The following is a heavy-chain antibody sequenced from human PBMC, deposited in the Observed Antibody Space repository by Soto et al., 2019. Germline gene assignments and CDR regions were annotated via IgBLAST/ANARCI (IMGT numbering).Heavy chain of an antibody. V-gene: IGHV1-18*01. J-gene: IGHJ5*02. CDR1: GYTFTSYG. CDR3: VRDASSGYRGWWDP. D-gene: IGHD5-18*01. Sequence: EASVKVSFKTSGYTFTSYGISWVRQAPGQGLEWMGLISPYNGDTIYARKFQGRVIVTADTATSTVYMELRSLRSDDTAVYYCVRDASSGYRGWWDPWGQGTLVTVSS. CDR2: ISPYNGDT.